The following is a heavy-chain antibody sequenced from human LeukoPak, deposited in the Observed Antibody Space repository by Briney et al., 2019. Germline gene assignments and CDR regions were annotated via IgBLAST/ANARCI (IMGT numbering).Heavy chain of an antibody. D-gene: IGHD5-18*01. CDR2: IIPIFGTA. J-gene: IGHJ3*02. V-gene: IGHV1-69*05. CDR1: GGTFSSYA. Sequence: SVKVSCKASGGTFSSYAISWVRQAPGQGLEWMGGIIPIFGTANYAQKFQGRVTNTTDESTSTAYMELSSLRSEDTAVYYCARKEGGYSYGYSSHDAFDIWGQGTMVTVSS. CDR3: ARKEGGYSYGYSSHDAFDI.